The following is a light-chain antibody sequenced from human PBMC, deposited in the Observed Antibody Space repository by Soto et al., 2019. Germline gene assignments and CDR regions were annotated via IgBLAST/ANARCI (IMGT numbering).Light chain of an antibody. CDR1: QSVSGW. CDR3: QQYNSYSYT. J-gene: IGKJ2*01. Sequence: DIQMTQSPSSLSASVEDRVTITCRASQSVSGWLAWYQQKPGKAPKLLIYDASSLESGVPSRFSGSGSGTEFTLTISSLQPDDFATYYCQQYNSYSYTFGQGTKVDIK. CDR2: DAS. V-gene: IGKV1-5*01.